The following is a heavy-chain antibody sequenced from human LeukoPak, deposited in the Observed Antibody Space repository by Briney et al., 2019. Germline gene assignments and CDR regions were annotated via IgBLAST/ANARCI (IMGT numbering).Heavy chain of an antibody. J-gene: IGHJ4*02. CDR2: IKQDGSEK. CDR1: GFTFSSYS. CDR3: ARGLPGGDCYWCEEAFNAGGFDY. V-gene: IGHV3-7*01. D-gene: IGHD2-21*02. Sequence: GGSLRLSCAASGFTFSSYSMNWVRQAPGKGLEWVANIKQDGSEKYYVDSVKGRFTISRDNSKNTLYLQMNSLRAEDTAVYYCARGLPGGDCYWCEEAFNAGGFDYWGQGTLVTVSS.